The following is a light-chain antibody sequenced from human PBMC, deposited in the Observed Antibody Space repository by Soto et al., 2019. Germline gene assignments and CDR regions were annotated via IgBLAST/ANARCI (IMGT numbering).Light chain of an antibody. J-gene: IGKJ1*01. CDR1: QSINRW. CDR2: DAS. Sequence: IQMTQSPSTLSASIGDTVTITCRASQSINRWLAWYQQKPGNPPKLLIYDASTLEVGVPSRFSGSGSGTEFTLSISSLQPDDFATYYCQQCYIYWTFGQGTKVDIK. V-gene: IGKV1-5*01. CDR3: QQCYIYWT.